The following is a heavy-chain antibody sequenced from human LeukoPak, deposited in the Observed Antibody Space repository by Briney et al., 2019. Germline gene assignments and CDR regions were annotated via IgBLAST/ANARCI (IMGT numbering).Heavy chain of an antibody. CDR3: AIGQLLGRGENWFDP. V-gene: IGHV3-48*01. Sequence: GGSLRLSCAASGFTFSTYSMNWVRQAPGKGLEWVSYISSSSSTIYYADSVKGRFTISRDNAKNSLYLQMNSLSAEDTAVYYCAIGQLLGRGENWFDPWGQGTLVTVSS. CDR1: GFTFSTYS. CDR2: ISSSSSTI. D-gene: IGHD5-18*01. J-gene: IGHJ5*02.